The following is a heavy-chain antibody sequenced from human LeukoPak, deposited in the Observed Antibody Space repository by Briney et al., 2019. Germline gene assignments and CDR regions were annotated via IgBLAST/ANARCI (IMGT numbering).Heavy chain of an antibody. J-gene: IGHJ5*02. D-gene: IGHD3-10*01. CDR2: IYTSGTI. CDR3: ARDSGTTGEVKFDP. CDR1: GGSISSYY. V-gene: IGHV4-4*07. Sequence: SETLSLTCTVSGGSISSYYWSWIRQPAGTALEWIGRIYTSGTITYNPSLKSQVTMSVDTSKNQFSLKLSSVTAADTAVYYCARDSGTTGEVKFDPWGQGTPVTVSS.